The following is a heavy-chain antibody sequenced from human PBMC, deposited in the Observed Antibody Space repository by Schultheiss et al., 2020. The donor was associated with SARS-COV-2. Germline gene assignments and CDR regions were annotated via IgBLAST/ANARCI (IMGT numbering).Heavy chain of an antibody. D-gene: IGHD3-16*01. J-gene: IGHJ6*02. Sequence: SETLSLTCTVSGGSISSYYWGWIRQPAGKGLEWIGRIYTSGSTNYNPSLKSRVTISVDTSKNQFSLKLSSVTAADTAVYYCAGGYYYYGMDVWGQGTTVTVS. V-gene: IGHV4-4*07. CDR3: AGGYYYYGMDV. CDR2: IYTSGST. CDR1: GGSISSYY.